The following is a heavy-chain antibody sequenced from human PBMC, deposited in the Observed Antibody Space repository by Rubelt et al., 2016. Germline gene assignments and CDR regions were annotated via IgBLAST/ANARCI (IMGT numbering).Heavy chain of an antibody. J-gene: IGHJ4*02. CDR3: ARGISVRSSNHHFDS. Sequence: QLQLKESGPGLVKPSETLSLTCTVSGVSVSSDSYYLGWIRRPPGKGLEWIGSIYFSGPTYYKEVLTSRVTISGDTSKNQVHLKLSYVNAADTAVDYCARGISVRSSNHHFDSWGQGTLVTVSS. CDR1: GVSVSSDSYY. CDR2: IYFSGPT. V-gene: IGHV4-39*07. D-gene: IGHD1-14*01.